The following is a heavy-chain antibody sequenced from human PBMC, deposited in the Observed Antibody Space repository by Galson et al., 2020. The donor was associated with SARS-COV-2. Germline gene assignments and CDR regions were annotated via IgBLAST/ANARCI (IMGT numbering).Heavy chain of an antibody. J-gene: IGHJ5*02. V-gene: IGHV1-46*01. CDR3: ARDQWAFGVVIRYNWFDP. Sequence: ASVKVSCKASGYTFTSYYMHWVRQAPGQGLEWMGIINPSGGSTSHAQKFQGRVTMTRDTSTSTVYMELSSLRSEDTAVYYCARDQWAFGVVIRYNWFDPWGQGTLVTVSS. CDR1: GYTFTSYY. CDR2: INPSGGST. D-gene: IGHD3-3*01.